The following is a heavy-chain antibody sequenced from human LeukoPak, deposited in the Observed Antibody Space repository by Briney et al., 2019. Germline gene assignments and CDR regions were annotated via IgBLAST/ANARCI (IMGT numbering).Heavy chain of an antibody. CDR3: AREGYDFWSGYYSSPFDY. CDR1: GFTFSSYG. V-gene: IGHV3-33*01. CDR2: IWYDVSNK. Sequence: GGSLRLSCAASGFTFSSYGMHWVRQAPGKGLEWVAVIWYDVSNKYYADSVKGRFTISRDNSKNTLYLQMNSLRAEDTAVYYCAREGYDFWSGYYSSPFDYWGQGTLVTVSS. J-gene: IGHJ4*02. D-gene: IGHD3-3*01.